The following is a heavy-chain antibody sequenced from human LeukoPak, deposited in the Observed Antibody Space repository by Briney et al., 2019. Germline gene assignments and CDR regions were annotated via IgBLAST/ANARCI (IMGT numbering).Heavy chain of an antibody. D-gene: IGHD6-19*01. CDR2: INPSGGST. J-gene: IGHJ2*01. V-gene: IGHV1-46*01. CDR1: GYTFTSYY. Sequence: ASVKVSCKASGYTFTSYYMHWVRQAPGQGLEWMGIINPSGGSTSYAQKFQGRVTMTRDTSTSTVYMELSSLRSEDTAVYYCARAGDSSGWWGYWYFDLWGRGTLVTVSS. CDR3: ARAGDSSGWWGYWYFDL.